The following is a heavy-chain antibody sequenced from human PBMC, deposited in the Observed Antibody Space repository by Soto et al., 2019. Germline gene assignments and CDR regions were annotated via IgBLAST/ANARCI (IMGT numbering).Heavy chain of an antibody. Sequence: QITLKESGPTLVKPTQTLTLTCSFSGFSLSTTGVGVGWIRQPPGKALEWLARIYWDDDKRYNPSLNSRLTITKDTSKNQVVLAMTNMDPVDTATYYCVQSRCGGDCLQSYSSHSYYGLDVWGQGTTVTVSS. D-gene: IGHD2-21*02. V-gene: IGHV2-5*02. CDR3: VQSRCGGDCLQSYSSHSYYGLDV. CDR2: IYWDDDK. CDR1: GFSLSTTGVG. J-gene: IGHJ6*02.